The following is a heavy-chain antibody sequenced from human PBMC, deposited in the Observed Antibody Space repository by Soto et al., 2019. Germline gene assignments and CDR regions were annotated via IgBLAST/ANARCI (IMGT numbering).Heavy chain of an antibody. Sequence: EVQLLESGGGLVQPGGSLRLSCAASGFTFSNYAMSWVRQAPGKGLEWVSAIVGGGDSTYYADSVKGRFTISRDNSKNTLHLQMNSLRAEDTAVYFCAKESRGIALTVTGYWVQGTLVTVSS. D-gene: IGHD1-7*01. CDR1: GFTFSNYA. J-gene: IGHJ4*02. V-gene: IGHV3-23*01. CDR2: IVGGGDST. CDR3: AKESRGIALTVTGY.